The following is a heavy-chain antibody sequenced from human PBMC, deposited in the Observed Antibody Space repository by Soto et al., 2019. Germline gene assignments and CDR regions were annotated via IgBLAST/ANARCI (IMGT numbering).Heavy chain of an antibody. CDR2: ISTYNGDT. CDR1: GYTFTRSG. CDR3: ARVVAIAYDYVWGSHEELAFDI. J-gene: IGHJ3*02. V-gene: IGHV1-18*01. Sequence: GASVKVSCKASGYTFTRSGISWVRQAPGQGLEWMGWISTYNGDTNYAQTFQGRVTMTTDTSTSTVYMELRSLRSDDTAVYYCARVVAIAYDYVWGSHEELAFDIWG. D-gene: IGHD3-16*01.